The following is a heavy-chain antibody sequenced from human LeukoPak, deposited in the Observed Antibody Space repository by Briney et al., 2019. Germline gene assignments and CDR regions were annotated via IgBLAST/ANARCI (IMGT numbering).Heavy chain of an antibody. Sequence: AGSLRLSCAASGFTFSSYWMHWARQAPRKRLVWVSRINSDRSSTSYADSVKGRFTISRDNAKNSLYLQMDSLRAADTAVYYCARAPWIQLWLSGRVDYYYGMDVWGQGTTVTASS. CDR1: GFTFSSYW. J-gene: IGHJ6*02. V-gene: IGHV3-74*01. CDR2: INSDRSST. D-gene: IGHD5-18*01. CDR3: ARAPWIQLWLSGRVDYYYGMDV.